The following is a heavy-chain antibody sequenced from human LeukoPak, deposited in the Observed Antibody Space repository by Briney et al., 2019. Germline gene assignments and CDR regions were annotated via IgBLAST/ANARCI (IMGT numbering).Heavy chain of an antibody. D-gene: IGHD2-21*02. CDR3: ARARVDYYRETTDMFDP. Sequence: GGSLRHSCAASGFTFSSYAMHWVRQAPGKGLEWVAVISYDGSNKYYADSVKGRFTISRDNSKNTLYLQMNSLRAEDTAVYYCARARVDYYRETTDMFDPWGQGTLVTVSS. CDR2: ISYDGSNK. CDR1: GFTFSSYA. V-gene: IGHV3-30*04. J-gene: IGHJ5*02.